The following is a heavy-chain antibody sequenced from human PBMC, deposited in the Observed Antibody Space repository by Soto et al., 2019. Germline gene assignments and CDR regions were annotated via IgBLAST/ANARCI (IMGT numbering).Heavy chain of an antibody. J-gene: IGHJ6*02. Sequence: SETLSLTCTVSGGSISSYYWSWIRQPPGKGLEWIGYIYYSGGTNYNPSLKSRVTISVDTSKNQFSLKLSSVTAADTAVYYCARVNSGYVNGMDVWGQGTTVTVSS. CDR3: ARVNSGYVNGMDV. V-gene: IGHV4-59*01. D-gene: IGHD5-12*01. CDR2: IYYSGGT. CDR1: GGSISSYY.